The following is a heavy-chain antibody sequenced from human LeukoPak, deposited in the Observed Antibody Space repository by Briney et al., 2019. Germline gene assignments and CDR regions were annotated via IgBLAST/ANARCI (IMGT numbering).Heavy chain of an antibody. CDR2: INPNSGGT. CDR1: GFTRTGYY. V-gene: IGHV1-2*06. CDR3: ARDLYGDYFMGY. J-gene: IGHJ4*02. D-gene: IGHD4-17*01. Sequence: ASVKVSCTASGFTRTGYYMHWVRQAPGQGLEWMGRINPNSGGTNYAQKFQGRVTMTRDTSISTAYMELSRLRSDDTAVYYCARDLYGDYFMGYWGQGTLVTVSS.